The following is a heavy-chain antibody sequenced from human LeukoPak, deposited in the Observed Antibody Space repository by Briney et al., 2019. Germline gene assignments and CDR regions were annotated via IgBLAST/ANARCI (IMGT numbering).Heavy chain of an antibody. CDR1: GGSISSSSYY. V-gene: IGHV4-61*01. D-gene: IGHD7-27*01. J-gene: IGHJ4*02. CDR3: TRDADLTGSSDY. Sequence: PSETLSLTCTVSGGSISSSSYYWTWIRQPPGKGLEWIGYIYYSGSSNYNPSLKSRVTISVDTSKNQFSLKLSSVTAADTAVYYCTRDADLTGSSDYWGQGTLVTVSS. CDR2: IYYSGSS.